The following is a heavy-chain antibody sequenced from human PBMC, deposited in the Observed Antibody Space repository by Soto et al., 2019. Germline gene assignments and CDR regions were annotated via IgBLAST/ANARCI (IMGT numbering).Heavy chain of an antibody. CDR1: GYTFTRYY. CDR3: ARVATIPELYYYYGMDV. V-gene: IGHV1-46*01. Sequence: ASVKGSCKASGYTFTRYYMRWVRQAPGQGLEWMGIINPSGGSTSYAQKFQGRVTMTRDTSTSTVYMELSSLRSEDTAVYYCARVATIPELYYYYGMDVWGQGTTVTVSS. CDR2: INPSGGST. J-gene: IGHJ6*02. D-gene: IGHD5-12*01.